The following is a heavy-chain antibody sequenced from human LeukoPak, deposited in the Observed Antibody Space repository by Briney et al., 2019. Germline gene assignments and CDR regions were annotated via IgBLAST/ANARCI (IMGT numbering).Heavy chain of an antibody. Sequence: SETLSLTCTVSGGSLNSYFWSWIRQPPGKGLEWIGYIYYTGSTNCNPSLKSRVTISLDTSKNQFSLKLKSVTAADTAVYYCARLLETYEGTRLDHWGQGTLVTVSS. V-gene: IGHV4-59*08. CDR1: GGSLNSYF. CDR3: ARLLETYEGTRLDH. J-gene: IGHJ4*02. CDR2: IYYTGST. D-gene: IGHD3-3*01.